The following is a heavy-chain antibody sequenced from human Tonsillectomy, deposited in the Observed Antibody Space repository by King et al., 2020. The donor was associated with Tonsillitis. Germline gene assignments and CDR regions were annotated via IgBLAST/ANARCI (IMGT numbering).Heavy chain of an antibody. Sequence: VQLVESGGGVVQPGRSLRLSCAASGFTFSSYAMHWVRQAPGKGLEWVAVISYDGSNKYYADSVKGRFTISRDNSKNTLYLQMNSLRAEDTAVYYCASEYLNLRCGESPGYFVYWGQGTLVTVST. D-gene: IGHD3-10*01. CDR2: ISYDGSNK. CDR3: ASEYLNLRCGESPGYFVY. CDR1: GFTFSSYA. J-gene: IGHJ4*02. V-gene: IGHV3-30-3*01.